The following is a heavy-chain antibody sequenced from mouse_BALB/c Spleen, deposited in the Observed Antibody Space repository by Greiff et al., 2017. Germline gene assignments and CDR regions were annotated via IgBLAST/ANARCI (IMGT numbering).Heavy chain of an antibody. CDR1: GYTFTSYY. Sequence: QVQLQQSGPELVKPGASVRISCKASGYTFTSYYIHWVKQRPGQGLEWIGWIYPGNVNTKYNEKFKGKATLTADKSSSTAYMQLSSLTSEDSAVYFCARGDFLLRLLFAYWGQGTLVTVSA. V-gene: IGHV1S56*01. J-gene: IGHJ3*01. CDR3: ARGDFLLRLLFAY. D-gene: IGHD1-2*01. CDR2: IYPGNVNT.